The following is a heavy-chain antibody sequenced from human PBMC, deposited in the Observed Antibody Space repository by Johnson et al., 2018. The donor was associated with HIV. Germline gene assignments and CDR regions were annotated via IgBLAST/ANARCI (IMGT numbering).Heavy chain of an antibody. J-gene: IGHJ3*02. CDR1: GFTFEEAT. CDR3: VRLKGYDFWRGDAFDI. CDR2: ISYDGSNK. D-gene: IGHD3-3*01. Sequence: QVQLVESGGIVAQPGGSLRLSCAASGFTFEEATMHWVRQAPGKGLEWVAIISYDGSNKYYADSVKGRFRISRDNSKNTQYLQMNSLRAEDTAVYHCVRLKGYDFWRGDAFDIWGQGTMVTVSS. V-gene: IGHV3-30*04.